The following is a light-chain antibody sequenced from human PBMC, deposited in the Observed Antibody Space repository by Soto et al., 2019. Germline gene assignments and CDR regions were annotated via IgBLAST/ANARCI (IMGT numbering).Light chain of an antibody. CDR1: ETVNNNY. CDR3: QQYGSSPLT. J-gene: IGKJ4*01. CDR2: GAS. Sequence: LVLPQSPCTLSLSAGERAALSCRSRETVNNNYLAWYQQIPGQAPRLLISGASGRATGTPDRFSGSASGTDFTLTISRLEPEDFAVYYCQQYGSSPLTFGGGTKVDI. V-gene: IGKV3-20*01.